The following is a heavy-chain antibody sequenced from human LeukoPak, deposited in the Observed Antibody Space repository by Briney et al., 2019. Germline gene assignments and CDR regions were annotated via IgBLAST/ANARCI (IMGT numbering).Heavy chain of an antibody. CDR2: IRYDGSNK. J-gene: IGHJ4*02. Sequence: GGSLRLSCAASGFTFSSYGMHWVRQAPGKGLEWVAFIRYDGSNKYYADSVKGRFTISRDNSKNTPYLQMNSLRAEDTAVYYCAKEDSSGWIGDYWGQGTLVTVSS. D-gene: IGHD6-19*01. CDR3: AKEDSSGWIGDY. CDR1: GFTFSSYG. V-gene: IGHV3-30*02.